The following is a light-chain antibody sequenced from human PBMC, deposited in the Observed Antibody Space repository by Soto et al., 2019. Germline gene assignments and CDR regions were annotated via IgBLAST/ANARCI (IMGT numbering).Light chain of an antibody. J-gene: IGLJ3*02. V-gene: IGLV1-40*01. CDR2: HNN. CDR3: QSRDSSLSSSWV. CDR1: SSNIGADFD. Sequence: QPVLTQPPSVSGAPGQRVTISCTGSSSNIGADFDVHWYQHLPGTAPKLLISHNNNRPSGVPDRFSGSKSGTSASLAITGLQADDEAVYYCQSRDSSLSSSWVVGGGTKLTVL.